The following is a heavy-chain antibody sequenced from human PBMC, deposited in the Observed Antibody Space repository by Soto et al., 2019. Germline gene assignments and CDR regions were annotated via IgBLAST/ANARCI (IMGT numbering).Heavy chain of an antibody. CDR1: GYTFTSYG. D-gene: IGHD5-12*01. CDR3: ARVNQSGYDSGYFDY. V-gene: IGHV1-18*01. J-gene: IGHJ4*02. CDR2: ISAYNGNT. Sequence: QVQLVQSGAEVKKPGASVKVSCKASGYTFTSYGISWVRQAPGQGLEWMGWISAYNGNTNYAQKLQGRVTMTTDTSTSTADRELRSLRSDDTAVYYCARVNQSGYDSGYFDYWGQGTLVTVSS.